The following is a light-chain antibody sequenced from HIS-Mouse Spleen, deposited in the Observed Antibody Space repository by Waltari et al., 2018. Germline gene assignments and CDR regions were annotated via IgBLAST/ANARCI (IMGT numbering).Light chain of an antibody. J-gene: IGLJ2*01. V-gene: IGLV3-21*03. CDR2: DDS. CDR3: QVWDSSSDHVV. Sequence: SYVLPQPPSVSVAPGKTARITCGGNTIGSKRVHWYQQKPVQAPVLVVYDDSDRPSGIPERFSGSNSGNTATLTISRVEAGDEADYYCQVWDSSSDHVVFGGGTKLTVL. CDR1: TIGSKR.